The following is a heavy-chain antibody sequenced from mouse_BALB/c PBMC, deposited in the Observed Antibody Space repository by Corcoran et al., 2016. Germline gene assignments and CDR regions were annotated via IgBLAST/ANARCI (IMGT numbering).Heavy chain of an antibody. Sequence: QVQLQQSGAELMKPGASEKISCKATGYTFSSYWIEWVKQRPGHGLEWIGEILPGSGSTNYNEKFKGKATFTADTSSNTAYMQLSSLTSEDSAVYYCARYYRYDAMDYWGQGTSVTVSS. CDR3: ARYYRYDAMDY. D-gene: IGHD2-14*01. CDR2: ILPGSGST. V-gene: IGHV1-9*01. J-gene: IGHJ4*01. CDR1: GYTFSSYW.